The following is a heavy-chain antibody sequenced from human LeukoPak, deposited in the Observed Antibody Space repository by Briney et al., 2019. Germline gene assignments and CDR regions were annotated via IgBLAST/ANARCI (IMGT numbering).Heavy chain of an antibody. J-gene: IGHJ4*02. V-gene: IGHV3-30-3*01. CDR2: ISYDGSNK. CDR3: ARGGGEGVLLWFGEFPQLLDF. D-gene: IGHD3-10*01. CDR1: GFTFSNYA. Sequence: GGSLTLSHAPSGFTFSNYAMHWVRQAPRKGLEGVAVISYDGSNKYYADAVQGRFTISRDNSKNKLYRQMNSLRAEDTAVYYCARGGGEGVLLWFGEFPQLLDFWGQGTLVTVSS.